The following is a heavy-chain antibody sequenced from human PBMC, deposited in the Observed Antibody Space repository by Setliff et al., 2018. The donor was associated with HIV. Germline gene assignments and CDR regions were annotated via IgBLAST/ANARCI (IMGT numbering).Heavy chain of an antibody. CDR1: GGTFNNYA. V-gene: IGHV1-69*13. J-gene: IGHJ4*02. D-gene: IGHD3-10*01. CDR2: IIPLFGTT. Sequence: SVKVSCKASGGTFNNYAISWVRQAPGQGLEWVGGIIPLFGTTNYTQKFQGRVTITADESTNTAHMELNSLRSIDTAMYYCATVFYYNSESYSLDYWGQGMLVTVSS. CDR3: ATVFYYNSESYSLDY.